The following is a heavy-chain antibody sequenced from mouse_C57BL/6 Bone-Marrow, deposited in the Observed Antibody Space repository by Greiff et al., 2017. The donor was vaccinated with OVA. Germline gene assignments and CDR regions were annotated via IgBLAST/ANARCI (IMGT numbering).Heavy chain of an antibody. CDR2: INPNNGGT. J-gene: IGHJ4*01. CDR3: ARITTGVAPMDY. Sequence: EVQLQQSGPELVKPGASVKIPCKASGYTFTDYNMDWVKQSHGQSLEWIGDINPNNGGTIYNQKFKGKATLTVDKSSSTAYMELRSLTSEDTAVYDCARITTGVAPMDYWGQGTSVTVSS. V-gene: IGHV1-18*01. D-gene: IGHD1-1*01. CDR1: GYTFTDYN.